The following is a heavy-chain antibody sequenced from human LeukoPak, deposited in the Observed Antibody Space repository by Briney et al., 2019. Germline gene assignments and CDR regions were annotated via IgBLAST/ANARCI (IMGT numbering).Heavy chain of an antibody. V-gene: IGHV1-2*02. CDR2: INPNSGGT. J-gene: IGHJ6*02. D-gene: IGHD1-7*01. Sequence: ASVKVSCKASGYTFTGYYMHWVRQAPGQGLEWMGWINPNSGGTNYAQKFQGRVTMTRDTSISTAYMELSSLRSEDTAVYYCARFTTGTTSALDVWGQGTTVTVSS. CDR3: ARFTTGTTSALDV. CDR1: GYTFTGYY.